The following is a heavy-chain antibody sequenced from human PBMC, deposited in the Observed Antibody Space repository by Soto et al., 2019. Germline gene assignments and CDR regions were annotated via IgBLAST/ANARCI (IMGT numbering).Heavy chain of an antibody. V-gene: IGHV3-21*01. Sequence: GGSVRLSWAASGVTCSSYIMMWVRQAPGMGMEWVSSMRSGSDYMYNADSVKGRFAISRDNAKSSVSLQMNTLRVEDMAVYYCAREDSILIPAVSHFSGPGTLLTVSS. CDR3: AREDSILIPAVSHF. CDR2: MRSGSDYM. CDR1: GVTCSSYI. J-gene: IGHJ4*02. D-gene: IGHD2-2*01.